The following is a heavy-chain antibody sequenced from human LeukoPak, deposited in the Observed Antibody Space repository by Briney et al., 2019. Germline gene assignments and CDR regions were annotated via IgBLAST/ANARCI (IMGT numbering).Heavy chain of an antibody. CDR3: ARDTAMVTDSLDY. CDR1: GYTFTSYG. Sequence: ASVKVSCKASGYTFTSYGISWVRQAPGQGLEWMGWINPNSGGTNYAQKFQGRVTMTRDTSIGTAYMELSRLRSDDTAVYYCARDTAMVTDSLDYWAREPWSPSPQ. V-gene: IGHV1-2*02. CDR2: INPNSGGT. J-gene: IGHJ4*02. D-gene: IGHD5-18*01.